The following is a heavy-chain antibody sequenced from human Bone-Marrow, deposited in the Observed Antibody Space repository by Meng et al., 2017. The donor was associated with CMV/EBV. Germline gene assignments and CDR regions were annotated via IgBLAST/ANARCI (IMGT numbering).Heavy chain of an antibody. CDR3: ARDRRTRYCSSTSCHPAYYYGMDV. V-gene: IGHV4-30-4*08. CDR1: GGSISSGDYY. CDR2: IYYSGST. J-gene: IGHJ6*02. D-gene: IGHD2-2*01. Sequence: SCTVSGGSISSGDYYWSWIRQPPGKGLEWIGYIYYSGSTYYNPSLKGRVTISVDTSKNQFSLKLSSVTAADTAVYYCARDRRTRYCSSTSCHPAYYYGMDVWGQGTTVTVSS.